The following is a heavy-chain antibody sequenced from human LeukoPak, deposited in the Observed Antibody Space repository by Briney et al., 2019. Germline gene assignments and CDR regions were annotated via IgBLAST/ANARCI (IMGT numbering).Heavy chain of an antibody. CDR1: GFTFSSYD. CDR3: ARDPVEQLWAYFDY. D-gene: IGHD5-18*01. V-gene: IGHV3-13*01. CDR2: IGTAGDT. J-gene: IGHJ4*02. Sequence: GGSLRLSCAASGFTFSSYDMHWVRQATGKGLEWVSAIGTAGDTYYPGSVKGRFTISRENAKNSLYLQMNSLRAEDTAVYYCARDPVEQLWAYFDYWGQGTLVTVSS.